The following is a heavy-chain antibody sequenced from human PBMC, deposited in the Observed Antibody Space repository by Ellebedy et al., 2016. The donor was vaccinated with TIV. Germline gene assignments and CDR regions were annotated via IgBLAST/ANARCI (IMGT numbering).Heavy chain of an antibody. Sequence: ASVKVSXKASGYTFTSYAMHWVRQAPGQRLEWMGWINAGNGNTKYSQKFQGRVTITRDTSASTAYMELRSLRSDDTAVYYWARDLGSGWSRNWFDPWGQGTLVTVSS. CDR1: GYTFTSYA. D-gene: IGHD6-19*01. V-gene: IGHV1-3*01. CDR3: ARDLGSGWSRNWFDP. J-gene: IGHJ5*02. CDR2: INAGNGNT.